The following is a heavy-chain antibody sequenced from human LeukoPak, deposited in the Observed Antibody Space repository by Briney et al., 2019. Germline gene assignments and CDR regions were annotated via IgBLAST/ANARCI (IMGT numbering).Heavy chain of an antibody. Sequence: GASLKISCKSSGSSFISYWIGWVRPMPGKGPEWMGTIYPGDSNTRYSPSFQGQVTISVDKSIDTAYLQWSSLKASDSAIYYCARRGYCSGNSCYHYDSWGQGTLVTVSS. J-gene: IGHJ4*02. CDR1: GSSFISYW. D-gene: IGHD2-15*01. CDR2: IYPGDSNT. V-gene: IGHV5-51*01. CDR3: ARRGYCSGNSCYHYDS.